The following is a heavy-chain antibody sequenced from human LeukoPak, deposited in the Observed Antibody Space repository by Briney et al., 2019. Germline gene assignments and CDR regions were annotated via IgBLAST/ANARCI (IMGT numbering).Heavy chain of an antibody. CDR3: ARDEVGAFDI. V-gene: IGHV3-30*04. J-gene: IGHJ3*02. D-gene: IGHD1-26*01. CDR2: ISYDGSNK. CDR1: GFTFSSYA. Sequence: PGGSLRLSCAASGFTFSSYAMHWVRQAPGKGLEWVAVISYDGSNKYYADSVKGRFTISRDNSKNTMYLQMNSLRAEDTAVYYCARDEVGAFDIWGQGTMVTVSS.